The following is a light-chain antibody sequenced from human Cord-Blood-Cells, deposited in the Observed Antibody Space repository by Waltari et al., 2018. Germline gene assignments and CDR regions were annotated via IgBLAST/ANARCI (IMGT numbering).Light chain of an antibody. Sequence: QSVLTQPHSVSGAPGPRVTIACAARSSNIGAGYDVHWYQQLPGTAPKLLIYGNSNRPSGVPDRFSGSKSGTSASLAITGLQAEDEADYYCQSYDSSLSGWVFGGGTKLTVL. V-gene: IGLV1-40*01. CDR3: QSYDSSLSGWV. CDR1: SSNIGAGYD. CDR2: GNS. J-gene: IGLJ3*02.